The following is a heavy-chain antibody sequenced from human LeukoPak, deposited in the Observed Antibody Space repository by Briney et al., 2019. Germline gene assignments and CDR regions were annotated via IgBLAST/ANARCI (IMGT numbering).Heavy chain of an antibody. V-gene: IGHV3-48*01. CDR2: IGTSTDST. CDR1: GFTFNNYS. J-gene: IGHJ4*02. Sequence: GGSLRLSCAASGFTFNNYSMNWVRQAPGKGLEWVSYIGTSTDSTYYADSVKGRFTISRGNAKNSLSLQMNSLRAEDTAVYYCVRADSSGWDLAYWGQGSLVTVSS. CDR3: VRADSSGWDLAY. D-gene: IGHD6-19*01.